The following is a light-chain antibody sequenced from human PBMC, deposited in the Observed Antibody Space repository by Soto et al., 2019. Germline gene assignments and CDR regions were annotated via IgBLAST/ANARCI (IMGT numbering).Light chain of an antibody. CDR3: SSYTSGSTVV. CDR1: SSDVGGYNY. CDR2: DVS. V-gene: IGLV2-14*01. J-gene: IGLJ2*01. Sequence: QSALTQPASVSGSPGQSITISCTGTSSDVGGYNYVSWYQQHPGKAPKLMIYDVSNRPSGVSNRFSGSKSGNTASLTISGPQAEDEADYYCSSYTSGSTVVFGGGTQLTVL.